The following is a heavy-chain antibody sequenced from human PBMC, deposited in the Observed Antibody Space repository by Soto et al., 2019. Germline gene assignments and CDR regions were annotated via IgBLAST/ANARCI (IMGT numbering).Heavy chain of an antibody. D-gene: IGHD6-25*01. J-gene: IGHJ6*02. Sequence: ASVKVSCKASGYTFSSYHINWVRQAPGQGLEWISAYNGNTNYAQKLQGRVTMTTDTSTSTAYMGLRSLRSDDTAVYYCARVRFPGTAGYYVMDVWGQGTTVTVSS. CDR3: ARVRFPGTAGYYVMDV. V-gene: IGHV1-18*01. CDR2: SAYNGNT. CDR1: GYTFSSYH.